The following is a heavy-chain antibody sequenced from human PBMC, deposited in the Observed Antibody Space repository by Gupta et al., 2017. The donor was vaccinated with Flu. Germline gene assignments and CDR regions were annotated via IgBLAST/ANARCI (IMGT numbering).Heavy chain of an antibody. J-gene: IGHJ4*02. CDR3: AGGRALNY. D-gene: IGHD1-26*01. CDR1: GFTFTNYW. Sequence: EVQLVESGGGWVQPGGSLRLSCAASGFTFTNYWMTWVRRAPGKGLEWVANIHQDETEKYYADSVRGRFTISRDNVKRSVFLQINSLRAEDTAVYFCAGGRALNYGGQGTQVTVSS. V-gene: IGHV3-7*01. CDR2: IHQDETEK.